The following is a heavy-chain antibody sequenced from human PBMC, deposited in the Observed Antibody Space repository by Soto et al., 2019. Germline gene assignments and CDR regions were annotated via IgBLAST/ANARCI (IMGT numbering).Heavy chain of an antibody. Sequence: EVQLLESGGGLVQPGGSLRLSCAASGFTFSSYAMSWVRQAPGKGLEWVSAISGSGGSTYYADSVKGRFTISRDNTKNTQYLQMNRMSAEDTAEYYCAKCSVGLGPTVDYWGQGTLVTVSS. V-gene: IGHV3-23*01. D-gene: IGHD1-26*01. CDR2: ISGSGGST. CDR3: AKCSVGLGPTVDY. CDR1: GFTFSSYA. J-gene: IGHJ4*02.